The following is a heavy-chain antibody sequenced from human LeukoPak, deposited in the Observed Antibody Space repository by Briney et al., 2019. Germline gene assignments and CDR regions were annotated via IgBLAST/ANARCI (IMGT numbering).Heavy chain of an antibody. CDR2: ISGSGGST. V-gene: IGHV3-23*01. J-gene: IGHJ4*02. Sequence: PGGSLRLSCAASGFTFSSYAMSWVRQAPGKGLEWVSAISGSGGSTYYADSVKGRFTISRDNSKNTLYLQMNSLRAEDTAVYYCARDGEYSGYDLCVYWGQGTLVTVSS. D-gene: IGHD5-12*01. CDR3: ARDGEYSGYDLCVY. CDR1: GFTFSSYA.